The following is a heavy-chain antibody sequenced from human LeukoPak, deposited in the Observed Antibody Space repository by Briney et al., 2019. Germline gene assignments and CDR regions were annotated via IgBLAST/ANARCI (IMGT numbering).Heavy chain of an antibody. CDR2: TYYSGST. V-gene: IGHV4-31*03. J-gene: IGHJ4*02. CDR3: ARSPERRDGYHFDY. Sequence: SQTLTLTCTVSGGSISSGGYYWSWIRQHPGKGLEWIGYTYYSGSTYYNPSLKSRVTISVDTSKNQFSLKLSSVTAADTAVYYCARSPERRDGYHFDYWGQGTLVTVSS. CDR1: GGSISSGGYY. D-gene: IGHD5-24*01.